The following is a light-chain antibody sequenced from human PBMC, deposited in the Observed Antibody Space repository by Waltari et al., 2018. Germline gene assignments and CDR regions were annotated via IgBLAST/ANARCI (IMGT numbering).Light chain of an antibody. Sequence: EIVFTQSPGTPSLSPGDRATLSCRASQSVGRYLSWYQQKPGQAPRLLIYDASTRATGIPDRFSGSGSGTDLSLTISRLESEDFAVYYCQKYVKLPATFGQGTKVEIK. CDR2: DAS. V-gene: IGKV3-20*01. J-gene: IGKJ1*01. CDR1: QSVGRY. CDR3: QKYVKLPAT.